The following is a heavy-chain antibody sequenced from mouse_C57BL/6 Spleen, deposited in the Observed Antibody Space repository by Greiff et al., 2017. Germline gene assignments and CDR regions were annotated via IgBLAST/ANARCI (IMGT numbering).Heavy chain of an antibody. CDR1: GYTFTSYT. Sequence: VQLQQSGAELARPGASVKMSCKASGYTFTSYTMHLVKQRPGQGLEWIGYINPSSCYPHSNQQFPDKATLTADKSSSTAYMQLSSRTSEDSEVYYCARWDYSNYVDYYAMDYWGQGTSVTVSS. D-gene: IGHD2-5*01. V-gene: IGHV1-4*01. CDR3: ARWDYSNYVDYYAMDY. J-gene: IGHJ4*01. CDR2: INPSSCYP.